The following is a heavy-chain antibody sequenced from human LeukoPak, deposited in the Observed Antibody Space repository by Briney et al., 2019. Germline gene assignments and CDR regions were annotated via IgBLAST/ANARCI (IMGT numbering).Heavy chain of an antibody. J-gene: IGHJ4*02. Sequence: PSETLSLTCAVYGGSLSGYYWSWIRQPPGKGLEWIGEINHSGSTNYNPSLKSRVTISVDTSKNQFSLKLSSVTAADTAVYYCARDILTGYYLDYWGQGTLVTVSS. CDR3: ARDILTGYYLDY. V-gene: IGHV4-34*01. D-gene: IGHD3-9*01. CDR2: INHSGST. CDR1: GGSLSGYY.